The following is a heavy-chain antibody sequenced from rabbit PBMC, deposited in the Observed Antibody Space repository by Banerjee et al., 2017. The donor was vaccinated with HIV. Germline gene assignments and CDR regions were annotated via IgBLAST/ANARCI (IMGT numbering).Heavy chain of an antibody. V-gene: IGHV1S40*01. CDR3: ARNFDNSL. CDR2: IYAGSSGST. CDR1: GFDFSSDA. Sequence: QSLEESGGDLVQPGASLTLTCTASGFDFSSDAMCWVRQAPGKGLEWIACIYAGSSGSTGYASWAKGRFTITKTSSTTVTLQMTSLTAADTATYFCARNFDNSLWGPGTLVTVS. J-gene: IGHJ4*01.